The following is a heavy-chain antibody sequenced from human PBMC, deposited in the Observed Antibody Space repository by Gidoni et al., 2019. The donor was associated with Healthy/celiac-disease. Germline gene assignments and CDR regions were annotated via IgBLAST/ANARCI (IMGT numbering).Heavy chain of an antibody. Sequence: QLQLQESGPGLVKPSETLSLTCTVSGGSISSSSYYWGWIRQPPGKGLEWIGSIYYSGSTYYNPSLKSRVTISVDTSKNQFSLKLSSVTAADTAVYYCASILLDYDFWSGYAYGLDYWGQGTLVTVSS. CDR1: GGSISSSSYY. V-gene: IGHV4-39*01. J-gene: IGHJ4*02. CDR2: IYYSGST. D-gene: IGHD3-3*01. CDR3: ASILLDYDFWSGYAYGLDY.